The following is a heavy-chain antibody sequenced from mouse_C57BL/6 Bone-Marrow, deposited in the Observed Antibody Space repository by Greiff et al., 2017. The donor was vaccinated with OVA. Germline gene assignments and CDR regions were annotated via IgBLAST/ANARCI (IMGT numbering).Heavy chain of an antibody. CDR2: ISYDGSN. V-gene: IGHV3-6*01. CDR3: ARADGYVFAY. D-gene: IGHD2-2*01. Sequence: VQLKQSGPGLVKPSQSLSLTCSVTGYSITSGYYWNWIRQFPGNKLEWMGYISYDGSNNYNPSLKNRISITRDTSKNQFFLKLNSVTTEDTATYYCARADGYVFAYWGQGTLVTVSA. J-gene: IGHJ3*01. CDR1: GYSITSGYY.